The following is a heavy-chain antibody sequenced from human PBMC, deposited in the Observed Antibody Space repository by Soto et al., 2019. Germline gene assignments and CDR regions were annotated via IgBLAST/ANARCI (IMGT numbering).Heavy chain of an antibody. V-gene: IGHV3-64*01. CDR2: ISSSGGST. CDR3: ARGAPRLVLRYFDWSIDY. D-gene: IGHD3-9*01. Sequence: CGPLRLSCAAFGVTCSSYAMHWVRQAQGKGLEYVSAISSSGGSTYYANSVKGRFTISRDNSKNTLYLQMGSLRAEDMAVYYCARGAPRLVLRYFDWSIDYWGQGTLVTVSS. CDR1: GVTCSSYA. J-gene: IGHJ4*02.